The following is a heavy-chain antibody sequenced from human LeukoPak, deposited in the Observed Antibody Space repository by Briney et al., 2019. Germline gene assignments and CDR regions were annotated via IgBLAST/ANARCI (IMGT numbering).Heavy chain of an antibody. D-gene: IGHD2-15*01. CDR2: ISGSGGGT. J-gene: IGHJ4*02. CDR1: GFTFSSYA. V-gene: IGHV3-23*01. Sequence: GGSLRLSCAASGFTFSSYAMSWVRQAPGKGLEWVSGISGSGGGTYYADSVKGRFTISRDNSKNTLYLQMNSLRAEDTAVYYCAKQGCSGGSCYFDYWGQGTLVTVSS. CDR3: AKQGCSGGSCYFDY.